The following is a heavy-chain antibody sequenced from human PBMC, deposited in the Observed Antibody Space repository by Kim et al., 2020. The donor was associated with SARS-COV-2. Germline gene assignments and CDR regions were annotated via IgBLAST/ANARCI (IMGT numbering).Heavy chain of an antibody. CDR1: GFTVSSNY. D-gene: IGHD3-22*01. J-gene: IGHJ2*01. V-gene: IGHV3-66*01. CDR3: ARSRLTMIVVVYDWYFEL. Sequence: GGSLRLSCAASGFTVSSNYMSWVRQAPGKGLEWVSVIYSGGSTYYADSVKGRFTISRDNSKNTLYLQMNSLRAEDTAVYYCARSRLTMIVVVYDWYFELWGRGTLVTVSS. CDR2: IYSGGST.